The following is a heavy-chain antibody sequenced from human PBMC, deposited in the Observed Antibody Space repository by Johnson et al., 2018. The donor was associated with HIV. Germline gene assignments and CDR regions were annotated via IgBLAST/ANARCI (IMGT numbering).Heavy chain of an antibody. J-gene: IGHJ3*02. CDR2: IYSDGTT. V-gene: IGHV3-53*01. Sequence: MQLVESGGGLIQPGGSLRLSCAASGFTVSSNYMSWVRQAPGQGLEWVSVIYSDGTTYYADSVKGRFTISRDNSKNTLSLQMNSLRVEDTAMYYCAKARSLLDYGGFDAFDIWGQGTLVIVSS. D-gene: IGHD4-23*01. CDR1: GFTVSSNY. CDR3: AKARSLLDYGGFDAFDI.